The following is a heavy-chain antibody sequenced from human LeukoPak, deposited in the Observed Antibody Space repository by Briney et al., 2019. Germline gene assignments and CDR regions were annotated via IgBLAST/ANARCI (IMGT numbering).Heavy chain of an antibody. D-gene: IGHD3-16*02. V-gene: IGHV1-18*01. Sequence: ASVKVSCKASGYTFTSYGISWVRQAPGQGLEWMGWISAYNGNTNYAQKLQGRVTMTTDTSTSTAYMELRSLRSDDTAVYYCAGGGLRLGELSPFDYWGQGTLVTVSS. CDR3: AGGGLRLGELSPFDY. J-gene: IGHJ4*02. CDR1: GYTFTSYG. CDR2: ISAYNGNT.